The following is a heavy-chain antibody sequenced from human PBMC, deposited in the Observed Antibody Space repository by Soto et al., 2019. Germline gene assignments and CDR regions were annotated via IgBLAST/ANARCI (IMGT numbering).Heavy chain of an antibody. CDR3: ARDYDSSGYYYQY. CDR1: GGSITTYY. Sequence: SETLSLTCTVSGGSITTYYWSWIRQPPGKGLEWIGYMFYSGSTNYNPSLKSRVTISVDTSKNQFSLKLSSVTAADTAVYYCARDYDSSGYYYQYWGQGALVTVSS. D-gene: IGHD3-22*01. J-gene: IGHJ4*02. CDR2: MFYSGST. V-gene: IGHV4-59*01.